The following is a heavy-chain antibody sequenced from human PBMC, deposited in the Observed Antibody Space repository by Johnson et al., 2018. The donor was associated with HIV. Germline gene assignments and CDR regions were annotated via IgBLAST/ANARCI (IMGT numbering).Heavy chain of an antibody. CDR2: IRSKANSYAT. CDR3: TRPNYDSSDYH. V-gene: IGHV3-73*01. D-gene: IGHD3-22*01. Sequence: VQLVESGGVVVQPGGSLKLSCAASGFTFSGSAMHWVRQASGKGLEWVGRIRSKANSYATAYAASVKGRFTISRDDSKNTAYLQMNSLKTEDTAVYYCTRPNYDSSDYHWGQGTMVTVSS. CDR1: GFTFSGSA. J-gene: IGHJ3*01.